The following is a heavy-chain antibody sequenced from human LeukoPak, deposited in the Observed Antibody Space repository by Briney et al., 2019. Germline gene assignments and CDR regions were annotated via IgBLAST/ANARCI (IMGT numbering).Heavy chain of an antibody. D-gene: IGHD3-9*01. Sequence: GESLKISCKTSGYTFTTSWIGWVRQKPGKGLEWMGIIYPGDSDTRYSPSFQGQVTISADKSISTAYLQWSRLRASDTAIYYCARHTHGTHNDILTALVDSWGQGTLVTVSS. J-gene: IGHJ4*02. CDR1: GYTFTTSW. V-gene: IGHV5-51*01. CDR3: ARHTHGTHNDILTALVDS. CDR2: IYPGDSDT.